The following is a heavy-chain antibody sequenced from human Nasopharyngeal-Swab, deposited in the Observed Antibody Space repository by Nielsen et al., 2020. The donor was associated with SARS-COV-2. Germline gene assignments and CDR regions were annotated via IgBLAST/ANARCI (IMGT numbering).Heavy chain of an antibody. CDR3: TRTPATGYYFDY. CDR2: LDWDDDK. Sequence: SGPTLVKPTQTLTLTCTFSGFSLSTSGMGVSWIRQSPGKALEWLALLDWDDDKYYSTSLKSRLTISKDTSNNQVVLTLTNLDPEDTATYYCTRTPATGYYFDYWGQGTLVTVSS. D-gene: IGHD1-1*01. J-gene: IGHJ4*02. V-gene: IGHV2-70*01. CDR1: GFSLSTSGMG.